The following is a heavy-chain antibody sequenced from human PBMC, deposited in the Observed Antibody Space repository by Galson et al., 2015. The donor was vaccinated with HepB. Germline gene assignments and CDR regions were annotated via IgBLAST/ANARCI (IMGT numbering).Heavy chain of an antibody. Sequence: ETLSLTCTVSGVSISTYYWSWIRKPPGKGLEWIGYIYYSGNTNYNPSLKSRVTISLDRSKNKFSLKLSSVTAAETAVYYCAGSLVVPDGIQYYYYGKDVWGQRTTVTVSS. J-gene: IGHJ6*02. CDR1: GVSISTYY. CDR2: IYYSGNT. D-gene: IGHD2-2*01. CDR3: AGSLVVPDGIQYYYYGKDV. V-gene: IGHV4-59*08.